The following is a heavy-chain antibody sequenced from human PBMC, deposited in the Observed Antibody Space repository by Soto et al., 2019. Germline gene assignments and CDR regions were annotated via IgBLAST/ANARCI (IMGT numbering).Heavy chain of an antibody. D-gene: IGHD6-13*01. CDR2: ISYGGDNK. V-gene: IGHV3-30*09. CDR3: AKARHSTSWYGLEADF. Sequence: QVQLVESGGGVVQPGRSLRLSCAASGFIFSDYAMHWVRQAPGKGLKWVAVISYGGDNKYYADSVRGRFAISRDNLKNTLDLQMNSLNPEDTAVYHCAKARHSTSWYGLEADFWGQGTLVTVSS. J-gene: IGHJ4*02. CDR1: GFIFSDYA.